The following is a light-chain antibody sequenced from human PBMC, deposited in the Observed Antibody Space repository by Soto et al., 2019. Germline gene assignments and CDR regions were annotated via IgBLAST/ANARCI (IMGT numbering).Light chain of an antibody. CDR3: QQRRNWPHLT. CDR1: QGISSY. J-gene: IGKJ5*01. CDR2: AAS. V-gene: IGKV1-9*01. Sequence: IQLPQSPSSLSASVGDRVTITCRASQGISSYLAWYQQKPGKAPKLLIYAASTLQSGVPSRFGGSGSGTDFTLTISSLEPEDFAVYYCQQRRNWPHLTFGGRTRLEIK.